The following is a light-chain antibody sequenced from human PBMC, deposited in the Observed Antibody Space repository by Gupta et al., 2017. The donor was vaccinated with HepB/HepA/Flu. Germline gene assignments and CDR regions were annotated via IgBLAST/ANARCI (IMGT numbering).Light chain of an antibody. CDR2: AAS. CDR1: QGISRW. V-gene: IGKV1-12*01. CDR3: QHGNSFPLT. Sequence: DIEMTQSPSSLSPSLGHRVTMTWRASQGISRWLAWYQEKPGKAPELLIYAASRLESGVPSRFSGSGSGTDFTLTISSLQPEDFATYNCQHGNSFPLTFGRGTKVEIK. J-gene: IGKJ4*01.